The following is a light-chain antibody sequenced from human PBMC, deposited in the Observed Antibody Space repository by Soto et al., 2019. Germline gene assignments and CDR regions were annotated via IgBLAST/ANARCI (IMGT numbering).Light chain of an antibody. CDR2: DVS. V-gene: IGLV2-11*01. CDR1: SSDVGTYNW. Sequence: QSALTQPRSVSGSPGQSVTISCTGTSSDVGTYNWLSWYQQHPGKAPKLMIFDVSRRPSGVPDRFSASKAGNTASLSVSGLQVEDEADYYCSLYAGGNNVIFGGGTKVTVL. J-gene: IGLJ2*01. CDR3: SLYAGGNNVI.